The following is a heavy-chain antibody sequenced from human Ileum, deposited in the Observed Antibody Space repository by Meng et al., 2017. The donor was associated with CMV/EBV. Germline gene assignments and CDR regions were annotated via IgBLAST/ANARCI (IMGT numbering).Heavy chain of an antibody. CDR1: GFPFNKRW. J-gene: IGHJ6*02. CDR3: ARGDFSNNGGIYYSGMNV. V-gene: IGHV4-34*01. Sequence: ESLKISCAASGFPFNKRWLHWVRQVPGKGLEWIGKINHVGSTNYNPSLKSRVSMSLDASKNQFSLKLRSVTAADTAVYHCARGDFSNNGGIYYSGMNVWGQGTTVTVSS. D-gene: IGHD4-11*01. CDR2: INHVGST.